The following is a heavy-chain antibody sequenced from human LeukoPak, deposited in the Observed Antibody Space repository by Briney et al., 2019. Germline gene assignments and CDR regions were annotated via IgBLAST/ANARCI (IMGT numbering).Heavy chain of an antibody. J-gene: IGHJ6*02. CDR2: ISAYNGNT. Sequence: ASVKVSCKASGYTFTSYGISWVRQAPGQGLEWMGWISAYNGNTNYAQKLQGRVTMTTDTSTSTAYMALRSLRSDDTAVYYCARGVVTAYYYYYGMDVWGQGTTVTVSS. CDR1: GYTFTSYG. V-gene: IGHV1-18*01. D-gene: IGHD2-21*02. CDR3: ARGVVTAYYYYYGMDV.